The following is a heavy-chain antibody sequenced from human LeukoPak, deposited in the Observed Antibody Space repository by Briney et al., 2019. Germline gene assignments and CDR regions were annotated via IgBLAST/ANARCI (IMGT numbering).Heavy chain of an antibody. CDR1: GFTFDDYA. CDR2: ISWNSGSI. CDR3: AKPQRGYSGYDSPLDY. Sequence: GRSLRLSCAASGFTFDDYAMHWVRQAPGKGLEWVSGISWNSGSIGYADSVKGRFTISRDNAKNSLYLQMNSLRAEDTALYYCAKPQRGYSGYDSPLDYWGQGTLVTVSS. J-gene: IGHJ4*02. V-gene: IGHV3-9*01. D-gene: IGHD5-12*01.